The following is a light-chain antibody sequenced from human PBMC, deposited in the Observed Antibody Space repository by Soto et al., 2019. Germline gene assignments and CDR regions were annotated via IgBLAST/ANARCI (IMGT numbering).Light chain of an antibody. V-gene: IGKV3-15*01. CDR3: QQYNNWPPN. J-gene: IGKJ5*01. CDR1: ESVGRH. CDR2: DAS. Sequence: VVVTPSPATLCVSPVERATIYFRASESVGRHLAWYHQKPGQAPKLLIFDASTRATGVPARFSGSGSGTEFTLTVSSLQSEDIAVYFCQQYNNWPPNFGQGTRLEIK.